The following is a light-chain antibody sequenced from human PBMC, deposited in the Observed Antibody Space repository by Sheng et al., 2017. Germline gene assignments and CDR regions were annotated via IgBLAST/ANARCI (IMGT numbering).Light chain of an antibody. Sequence: EILMTQSPSTLSASVGDRVTFTCRASQNIVSSLAWYQQKPGVAPKLLIYGASSLQRGVSSRFSGSGSGTEFTLTISSVQPDDFATYYCQQYGVYYSFGPGAKLEIK. CDR1: QNIVSS. J-gene: IGKJ2*03. CDR2: GAS. CDR3: QQYGVYYS. V-gene: IGKV1-5*03.